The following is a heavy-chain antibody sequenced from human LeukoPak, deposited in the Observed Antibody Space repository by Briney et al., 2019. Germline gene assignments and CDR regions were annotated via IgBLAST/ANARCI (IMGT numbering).Heavy chain of an antibody. CDR1: GGSISSSSFY. CDR3: ARHPDYGDYSFDY. Sequence: SETLSLTCTVSGGSISSSSFYWGWIRQPPGKGLEWIESIYNSGSTSYNPSLKSRVTISVDTSRNQFSLKLSSVTAADTALYYCARHPDYGDYSFDYWGQGTLVTVSS. J-gene: IGHJ4*02. D-gene: IGHD4-17*01. CDR2: IYNSGST. V-gene: IGHV4-39*01.